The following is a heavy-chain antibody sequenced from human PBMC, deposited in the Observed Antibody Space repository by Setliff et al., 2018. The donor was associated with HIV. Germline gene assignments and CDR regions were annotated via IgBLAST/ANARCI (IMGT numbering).Heavy chain of an antibody. CDR3: ARSNPGITAGLLAY. V-gene: IGHV4-4*09. CDR2: IYADRNS. J-gene: IGHJ4*02. D-gene: IGHD6-13*01. CDR1: GVSIRDYY. Sequence: PSETLSLTCSVSGVSIRDYYWNFIRQSPGKGLEWIGNIYADRNSNYNPSLKSRVTISVDTTKNQISLKLNSVTAADTATYYCARSNPGITAGLLAYWGPGTLVTVPQ.